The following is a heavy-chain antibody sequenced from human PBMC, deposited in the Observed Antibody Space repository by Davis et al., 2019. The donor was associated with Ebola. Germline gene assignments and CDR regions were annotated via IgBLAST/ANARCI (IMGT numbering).Heavy chain of an antibody. Sequence: ASVKVSCKASGYTFTSYGISWVRQAPGQGLEWMGGISAYNGNTNYAQKLQGRVTMTTDTSTSTAYMELRSLRSDDTAVYYCARASFDYYDSSGYDPWGQGTLVTVSS. V-gene: IGHV1-18*01. D-gene: IGHD3-22*01. CDR3: ARASFDYYDSSGYDP. J-gene: IGHJ5*02. CDR1: GYTFTSYG. CDR2: ISAYNGNT.